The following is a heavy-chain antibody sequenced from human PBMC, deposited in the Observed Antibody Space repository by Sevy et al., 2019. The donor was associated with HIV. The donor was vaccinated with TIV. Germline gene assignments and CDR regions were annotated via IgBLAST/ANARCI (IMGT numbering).Heavy chain of an antibody. V-gene: IGHV3-48*03. Sequence: GGSQRLSCAASGFTFSSYEMNWVRQAPGKGLEWVSYISSSGSTIYYADSVKGRFTISRDNAKNSLYLQMNSLRAEDTAVYYCARGGVAAAHAAFDIWGQGTMVTVSS. D-gene: IGHD2-15*01. CDR1: GFTFSSYE. CDR3: ARGGVAAAHAAFDI. J-gene: IGHJ3*02. CDR2: ISSSGSTI.